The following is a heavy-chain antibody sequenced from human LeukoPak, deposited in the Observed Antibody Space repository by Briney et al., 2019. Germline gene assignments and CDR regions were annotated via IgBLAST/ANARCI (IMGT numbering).Heavy chain of an antibody. J-gene: IGHJ5*02. Sequence: SQTLSLTCTVSGGSISSGGYYWSWIRQHPGKGLEWIGYIYYSGSTNYNPSLKSRVTISVDTSKNQFSLKLSSVTAADTAVYYCARIREQWLVRVWFDPWGQGTLVTVSS. V-gene: IGHV4-31*03. CDR1: GGSISSGGYY. CDR3: ARIREQWLVRVWFDP. D-gene: IGHD6-19*01. CDR2: IYYSGST.